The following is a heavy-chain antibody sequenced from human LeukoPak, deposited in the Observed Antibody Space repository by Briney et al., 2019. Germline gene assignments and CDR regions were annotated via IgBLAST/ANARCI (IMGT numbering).Heavy chain of an antibody. D-gene: IGHD6-19*01. Sequence: PLASVKVSCKASGYTFTGYYMHWVRQAPGQGLEWMGWINPNSGGTNYAQKFQGRVTMTRDTSISTAYMELSRLRSDDTAVYYCAREATGYSSGWYEPWGRGTLVTVSS. CDR2: INPNSGGT. CDR1: GYTFTGYY. J-gene: IGHJ5*02. V-gene: IGHV1-2*02. CDR3: AREATGYSSGWYEP.